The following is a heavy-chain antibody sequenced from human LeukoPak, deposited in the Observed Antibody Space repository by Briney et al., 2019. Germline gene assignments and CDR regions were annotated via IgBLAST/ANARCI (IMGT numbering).Heavy chain of an antibody. CDR1: GGSISSSSYY. CDR2: IYYSGST. D-gene: IGHD6-19*01. J-gene: IGHJ1*01. CDR3: ARSPIAVAGNRRYFQH. Sequence: SETLSLTCTVSGGSISSSSYYWGWIRQPPGKGLEWIGSIYYSGSTYYNPSLKSRVTISVDTSKNQFSLKLSSVTAADTAVYYCARSPIAVAGNRRYFQHWGQGTLVTVSS. V-gene: IGHV4-39*07.